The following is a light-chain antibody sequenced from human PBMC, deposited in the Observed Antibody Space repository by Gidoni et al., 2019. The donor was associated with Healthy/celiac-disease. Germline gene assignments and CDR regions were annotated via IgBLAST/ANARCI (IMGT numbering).Light chain of an antibody. Sequence: DSQMTQSPSTLSASVGDRVTITCRASQSISSWLAWYQQKPGKAPKLLIYNASDLESGVPSRFSGSGSGTEFTLTISSLQPDDFATYYCQQYNSYSLTFGGGTKVEIK. J-gene: IGKJ4*01. V-gene: IGKV1-5*03. CDR1: QSISSW. CDR2: NAS. CDR3: QQYNSYSLT.